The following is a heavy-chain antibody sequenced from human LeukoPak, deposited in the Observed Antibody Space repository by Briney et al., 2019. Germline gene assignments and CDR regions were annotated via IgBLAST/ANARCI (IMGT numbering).Heavy chain of an antibody. CDR3: ARGKYGYCSSASCYLTGWFDP. Sequence: SETLSLTCAVYGGSFSGYYWSWIRQPPGKGLEWIGEINHSGSTNYNPSLKSRVTISVDTSKNPFSLKLSSVTAADTAVYYCARGKYGYCSSASCYLTGWFDPWGQGTLVTVSS. CDR2: INHSGST. V-gene: IGHV4-34*01. D-gene: IGHD2-2*01. J-gene: IGHJ5*02. CDR1: GGSFSGYY.